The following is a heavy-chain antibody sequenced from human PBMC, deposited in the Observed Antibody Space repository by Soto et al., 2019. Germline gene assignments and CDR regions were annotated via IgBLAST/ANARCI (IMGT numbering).Heavy chain of an antibody. J-gene: IGHJ4*02. CDR3: AKEPCSGGSGYFPYY. V-gene: IGHV3-30*18. CDR2: ISYDGSNK. Sequence: QVQLVESGGGVVQPVRSLRLSCAASGLTFSSYGMHWVRQAPGKGLEWVAVISYDGSNKYYADSVKGRFTIFRDNSKNTLYLEMKSLRAEDTAVYYCAKEPCSGGSGYFPYYWGQGTLVTVSS. CDR1: GLTFSSYG. D-gene: IGHD2-15*01.